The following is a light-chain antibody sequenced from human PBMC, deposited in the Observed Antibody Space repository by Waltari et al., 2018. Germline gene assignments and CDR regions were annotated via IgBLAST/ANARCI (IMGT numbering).Light chain of an antibody. CDR3: CSYAGSQTYL. V-gene: IGLV2-11*01. CDR1: SSDIGTSHF. Sequence: QSALTQPRSVSGSPGQSVTISRTGTSSDIGTSHFVSWYQQNPGKAPNLMIYDVTKRPSGVPDRFSGSRSGNTASLTISGLQAEDEADYYCCSYAGSQTYLFGGGTKLTVL. CDR2: DVT. J-gene: IGLJ2*01.